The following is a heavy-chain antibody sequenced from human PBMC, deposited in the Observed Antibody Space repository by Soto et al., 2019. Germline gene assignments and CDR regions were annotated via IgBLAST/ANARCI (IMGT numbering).Heavy chain of an antibody. V-gene: IGHV4-31*03. Sequence: QVQLQESGPGLVRAAQTLSLICSVSGESISSGDYYWSWIRHHPGKGLEWIGYIYDSESAYYNPSLKSRVTISMDTSKNHFAMKLSSVTAAYTADYYCARASSSSSAADYWGQGTLITVSS. CDR3: ARASSSSSAADY. CDR2: IYDSESA. CDR1: GESISSGDYY. J-gene: IGHJ4*02. D-gene: IGHD6-6*01.